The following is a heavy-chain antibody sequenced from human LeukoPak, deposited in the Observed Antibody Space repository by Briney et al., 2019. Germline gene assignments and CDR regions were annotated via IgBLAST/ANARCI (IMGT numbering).Heavy chain of an antibody. J-gene: IGHJ4*02. V-gene: IGHV3-23*01. CDR1: GFTFSSYA. D-gene: IGHD6-13*01. CDR3: AKGVVPGYSSSYTPDY. Sequence: GGSLRLSCAASGFTFSSYAMSWVRQAPGKGLEWVSAISGSGGSTYYADSVKGRFTISRDNSKNTLYLQMSSLRAEDTAVYYCAKGVVPGYSSSYTPDYWGQGTLVTVSS. CDR2: ISGSGGST.